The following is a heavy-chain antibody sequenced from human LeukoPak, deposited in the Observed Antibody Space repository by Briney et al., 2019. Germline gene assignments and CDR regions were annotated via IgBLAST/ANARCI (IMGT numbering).Heavy chain of an antibody. V-gene: IGHV1-2*02. Sequence: ASVKVSCKASGYTFTGYHMHWVRQAPGQGLEWMGWINPNSGGTNYAQKFQGRVTMTRDTSISTAYMELSRLRSDDTAVYYCARVWFGEYYGMDVWGQGTTVTVSS. D-gene: IGHD3-10*01. CDR1: GYTFTGYH. J-gene: IGHJ6*02. CDR2: INPNSGGT. CDR3: ARVWFGEYYGMDV.